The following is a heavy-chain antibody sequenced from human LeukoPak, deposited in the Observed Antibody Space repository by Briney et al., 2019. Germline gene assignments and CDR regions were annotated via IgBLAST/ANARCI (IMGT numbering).Heavy chain of an antibody. V-gene: IGHV1-18*01. J-gene: IGHJ5*02. CDR2: ISAYNGNT. Sequence: ASVKVSCKASGYSFTSYGISWVRQAPGQGLEWMGWISAYNGNTDYAQKLQGRVTMTTDTSTSTAYMELRSLRFDDTAVYYCARTTVTTARWFDPWGQGTLVTVSS. CDR3: ARTTVTTARWFDP. D-gene: IGHD4-17*01. CDR1: GYSFTSYG.